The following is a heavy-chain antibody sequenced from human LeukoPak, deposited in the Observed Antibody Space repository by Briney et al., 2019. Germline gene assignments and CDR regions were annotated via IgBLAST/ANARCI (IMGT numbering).Heavy chain of an antibody. CDR1: GGSISSGGYY. J-gene: IGHJ5*02. V-gene: IGHV4-31*03. D-gene: IGHD6-19*01. CDR3: ARGPSPKSRIAVAGNWFDP. CDR2: IYYSGST. Sequence: SQTLSLTCTVSGGSISSGGYYWSWIRQHPGKGLEWIGYIYYSGSTYYNPSLKSRVTISVDTSKDQFSLGLSSVTAADTAVYYCARGPSPKSRIAVAGNWFDPWGQGTLVTVSS.